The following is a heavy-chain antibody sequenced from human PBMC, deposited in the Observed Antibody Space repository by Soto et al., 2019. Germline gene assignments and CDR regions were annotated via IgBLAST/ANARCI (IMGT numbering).Heavy chain of an antibody. Sequence: TSETLSLTCTVSGSSISPYYWSWIRQPPGKGLEWIGYIYYTGSTKYNPSLKSRVTISLGTSRNQVSLKLSSVTAADTAVYYCTRVGGYYGDYPNFDYWGPGTLVTVSS. V-gene: IGHV4-59*01. D-gene: IGHD4-17*01. CDR1: GSSISPYY. CDR2: IYYTGST. J-gene: IGHJ4*02. CDR3: TRVGGYYGDYPNFDY.